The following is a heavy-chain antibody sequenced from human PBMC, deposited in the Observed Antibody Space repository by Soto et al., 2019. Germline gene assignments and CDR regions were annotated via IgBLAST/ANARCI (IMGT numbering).Heavy chain of an antibody. J-gene: IGHJ4*02. V-gene: IGHV1-18*01. CDR3: ARHFHDYYDSGYFDY. CDR1: GYTFSNYG. CDR2: ISAYNGNT. D-gene: IGHD3-22*01. Sequence: GASVKVSCQASGYTFSNYGISWVRQAPGQGLEWMGWISAYNGNTNYAQKLQGRVTMTTDTSTSTAYMELRSLRSNDTAVYYCARHFHDYYDSGYFDYWGQGTLVTVSS.